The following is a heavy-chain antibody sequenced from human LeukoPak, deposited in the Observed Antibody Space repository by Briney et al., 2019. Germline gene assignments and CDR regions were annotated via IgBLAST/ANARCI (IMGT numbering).Heavy chain of an antibody. CDR3: ASTVVTRRAFDY. CDR1: GFTVSSNY. D-gene: IGHD4-23*01. Sequence: PGRSLRLSCAASGFTVSSNYMSWVRQAPGKGLEWVSVIYSGGSTYYADSVKGRFTISRDNSKNTLYLQMNSLRAEDTAVYYCASTVVTRRAFDYWGQGTLVTVSS. V-gene: IGHV3-53*01. CDR2: IYSGGST. J-gene: IGHJ4*02.